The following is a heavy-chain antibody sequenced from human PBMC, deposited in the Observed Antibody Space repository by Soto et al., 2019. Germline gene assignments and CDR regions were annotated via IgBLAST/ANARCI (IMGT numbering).Heavy chain of an antibody. J-gene: IGHJ4*02. Sequence: SETLSLTCTVSGGSISSSNYYWAWIRQSPGKGLEWVATLYYSGSTYSNPSLKSRVTISVDTYKNQFSLKLSSVTAADKAVYYCARVQWELLPYFDYCGMGTLVNVAS. CDR2: LYYSGST. V-gene: IGHV4-39*01. D-gene: IGHD1-26*01. CDR3: ARVQWELLPYFDY. CDR1: GGSISSSNYY.